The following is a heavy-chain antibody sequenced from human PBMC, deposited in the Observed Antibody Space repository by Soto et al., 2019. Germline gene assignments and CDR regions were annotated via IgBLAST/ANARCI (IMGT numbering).Heavy chain of an antibody. CDR3: ARDSYYDRTGYYYGMDV. Sequence: QVQLVQSGAEVKKPGSSVKVSCKASGGTFSSYAISWVRQAPGQGLEWMGGIIPIFGTANYAQKFQGRVTITADKSTSTAYMELSSLRSEDTAVYYCARDSYYDRTGYYYGMDVWGQGTMVTVSS. CDR2: IIPIFGTA. CDR1: GGTFSSYA. J-gene: IGHJ6*02. V-gene: IGHV1-69*06. D-gene: IGHD3-22*01.